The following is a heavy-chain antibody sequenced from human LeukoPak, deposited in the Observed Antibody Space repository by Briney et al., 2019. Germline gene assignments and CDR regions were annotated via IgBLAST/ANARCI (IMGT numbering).Heavy chain of an antibody. V-gene: IGHV3-21*01. Sequence: GGSLRLSCAASGFSVSSSFMSWVRQAPGKGLEWVSSISSSSSYIYYADSVKGRFTISRDNAKNSLYLQMNSLRAEDTAVYYCARDSSDGSSWYYFDYWGQGTLVTVSS. CDR1: GFSVSSSF. J-gene: IGHJ4*02. CDR2: ISSSSSYI. CDR3: ARDSSDGSSWYYFDY. D-gene: IGHD6-13*01.